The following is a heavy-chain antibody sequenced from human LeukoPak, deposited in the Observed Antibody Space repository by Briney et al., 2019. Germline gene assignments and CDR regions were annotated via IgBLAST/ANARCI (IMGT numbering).Heavy chain of an antibody. CDR1: GFTFSSYG. CDR2: ISYDGSNK. D-gene: IGHD3-22*01. CDR3: AKDVSPNYYDSSGYYVPYYYGMDV. V-gene: IGHV3-30*18. Sequence: GRSLRLSCAASGFTFSSYGMHWVRQAPGKGLEWVAVISYDGSNKYYADSVKGRFTISRDNSKNTLYLQMNSLRAEDTAVYYCAKDVSPNYYDSSGYYVPYYYGMDVWGQGTTVTVSS. J-gene: IGHJ6*02.